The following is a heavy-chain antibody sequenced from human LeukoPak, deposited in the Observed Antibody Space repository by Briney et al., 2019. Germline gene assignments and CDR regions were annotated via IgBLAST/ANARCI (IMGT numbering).Heavy chain of an antibody. CDR1: GFTSSSYS. Sequence: PGGSLRLSCAASGFTSSSYSMNWVRQAPGKGLEWVSSISSSSSYIYYADSVKGRFTISRDNAKNSLYLQMNSLRAEDTAVYYCARDHYYADCFDYWGQGTLVTVSS. D-gene: IGHD3-10*01. CDR3: ARDHYYADCFDY. CDR2: ISSSSSYI. J-gene: IGHJ4*02. V-gene: IGHV3-21*01.